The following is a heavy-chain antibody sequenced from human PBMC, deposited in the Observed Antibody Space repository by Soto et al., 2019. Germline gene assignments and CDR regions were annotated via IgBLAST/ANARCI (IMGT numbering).Heavy chain of an antibody. J-gene: IGHJ4*02. V-gene: IGHV1-18*01. CDR3: TIEDPPSLN. CDR2: ISAYNGNT. Sequence: QVQLVQSGAEVKKPGASVKVSCKASGYTFTSYGISWVRQAPGQGLEWMGWISAYNGNTNYAQKLQGRVTMTTDTSTSTGYMEQRSLRLDDTVVYDSTIEDPPSLNWGPGTLGTVSS. CDR1: GYTFTSYG. D-gene: IGHD2-2*01.